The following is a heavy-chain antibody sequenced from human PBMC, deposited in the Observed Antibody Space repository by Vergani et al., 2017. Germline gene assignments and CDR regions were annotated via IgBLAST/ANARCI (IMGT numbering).Heavy chain of an antibody. V-gene: IGHV4-31*03. CDR2: IYYSGRN. CDR3: ARLDTAIVNGY. Sequence: QVQLQESGPGLVKPSQTLSLTCTVSGGSISSGGYYWSWIRQPPGKGLEWIGYIYYSGRNYYKPSLKRRVTISVDTSKNQFSLKLSSVTAADTALYYCARLDTAIVNGYWGEGTLVTASS. CDR1: GGSISSGGYY. J-gene: IGHJ4*02. D-gene: IGHD5-18*01.